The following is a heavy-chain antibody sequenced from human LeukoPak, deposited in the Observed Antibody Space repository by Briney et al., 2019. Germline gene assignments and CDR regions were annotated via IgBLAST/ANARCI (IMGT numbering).Heavy chain of an antibody. CDR3: AKDPATSGWYF. V-gene: IGHV3-23*03. CDR1: GFTFSNYA. J-gene: IGHJ4*02. CDR2: IYTGGST. Sequence: GGSLRLSCAASGFTFSNYAMSWVRQAPGKGLEWVSVIYTGGSTYYADSVKGRFTISRDNSKNTLYLQMNSLRAEDTAVYYCAKDPATSGWYFWGQGTLVTVSS. D-gene: IGHD6-19*01.